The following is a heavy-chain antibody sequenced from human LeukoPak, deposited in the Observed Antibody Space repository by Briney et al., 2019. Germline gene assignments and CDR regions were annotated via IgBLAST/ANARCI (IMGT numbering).Heavy chain of an antibody. V-gene: IGHV1-2*02. Sequence: ASVKVSCQPSGYSFTDKYLHWVRQAPGQGLEWMGWINPKSGGTNYAQKFQGRVTMTTDPSMTTAHMEVSRLTADDTAVYYCGRAGGRSWFDPWGPGTLVTVSS. CDR2: INPKSGGT. CDR1: GYSFTDKY. CDR3: GRAGGRSWFDP. J-gene: IGHJ5*02.